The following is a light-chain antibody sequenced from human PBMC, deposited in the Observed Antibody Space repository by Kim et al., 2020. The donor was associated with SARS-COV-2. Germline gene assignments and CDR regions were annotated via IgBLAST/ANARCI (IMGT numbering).Light chain of an antibody. J-gene: IGLJ3*02. CDR2: RDS. CDR1: NIGRKN. V-gene: IGLV3-9*01. Sequence: SVALGQTARITCGGNNIGRKNVHWYQQKPGQAPVLVIYRDSNRPSGIPERFSGSNSGNTATLTISRAQAGDEADYYCQVWDSSTWVFGGGTQLTVL. CDR3: QVWDSSTWV.